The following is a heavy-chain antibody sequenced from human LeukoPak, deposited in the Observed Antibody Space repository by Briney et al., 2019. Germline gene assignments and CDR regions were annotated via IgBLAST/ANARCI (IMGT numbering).Heavy chain of an antibody. J-gene: IGHJ4*02. D-gene: IGHD6-13*01. CDR2: INPSGGST. V-gene: IGHV1-46*01. CDR3: ATATTAAGRRNYFDY. CDR1: GYTFTSYY. Sequence: GASVKVSCKASGYTFTSYYIHWVRQAPGQGLEWMGIINPSGGSTSYAQKFQGRVTMTRDTSTSTVYMELSSLRSEDTAVYYCATATTAAGRRNYFDYWGQGTLVTVSS.